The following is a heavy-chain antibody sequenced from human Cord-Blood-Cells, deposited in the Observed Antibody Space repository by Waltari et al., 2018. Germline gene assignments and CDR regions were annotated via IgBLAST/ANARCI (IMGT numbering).Heavy chain of an antibody. CDR3: ARLNRGSYYAFDI. J-gene: IGHJ3*02. D-gene: IGHD1-26*01. CDR1: GGTFSSYA. V-gene: IGHV1-69*04. Sequence: QVKLVQSGAEVKKPGSSVKVSCKAPGGTFSSYAISWVRQAPGQGLEWMGGIIPILGIANYAQKFQGRVTITADESTSTAYMELSSLRSEDTAVYYCARLNRGSYYAFDIWGQGTMVTVSS. CDR2: IIPILGIA.